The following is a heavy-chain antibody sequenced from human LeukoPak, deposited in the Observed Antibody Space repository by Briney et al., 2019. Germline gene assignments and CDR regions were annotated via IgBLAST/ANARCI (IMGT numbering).Heavy chain of an antibody. Sequence: GGSLRLSCVVSEFNFRNYWMSWVRQAPGKGLEWVANIKQDGSDRYYVDSVKGRFTISRDNAKNSLYLQMSSLTAEDTAVYYCAKGLGTGADAFDIWGQGTMVTVSS. CDR3: AKGLGTGADAFDI. J-gene: IGHJ3*02. V-gene: IGHV3-7*03. D-gene: IGHD7-27*01. CDR2: IKQDGSDR. CDR1: EFNFRNYW.